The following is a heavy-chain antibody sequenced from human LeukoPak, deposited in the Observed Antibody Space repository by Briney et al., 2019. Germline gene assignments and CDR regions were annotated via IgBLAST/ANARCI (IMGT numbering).Heavy chain of an antibody. CDR2: IYHSGST. J-gene: IGHJ6*03. CDR3: ARAPYYYYMDV. Sequence: PSETLSLTCTVSGGSISSYYWSWIRQPPGKGLEWIGYIYHSGSTNYNPSLKSRVTISVDTSKNQFPLKVSSGTAADTAVYYCARAPYYYYMDVWGKGATVTVSS. V-gene: IGHV4-59*01. CDR1: GGSISSYY.